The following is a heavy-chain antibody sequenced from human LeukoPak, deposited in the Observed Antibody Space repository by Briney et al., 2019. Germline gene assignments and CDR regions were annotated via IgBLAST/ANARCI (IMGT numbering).Heavy chain of an antibody. CDR3: ASYSGTYSAFEI. D-gene: IGHD1-26*01. CDR2: IFYNGGP. CDR1: GDSITNSNYY. J-gene: IGHJ3*02. V-gene: IGHV4-39*07. Sequence: SETLSLTCTVSGDSITNSNYYWGWVRQSPGRGLEWLGNIFYNGGPYYNPSFKSRVAISVDPSKNHFSLTLNAVTAADTAVYYCASYSGTYSAFEIWGQGTLVTVSS.